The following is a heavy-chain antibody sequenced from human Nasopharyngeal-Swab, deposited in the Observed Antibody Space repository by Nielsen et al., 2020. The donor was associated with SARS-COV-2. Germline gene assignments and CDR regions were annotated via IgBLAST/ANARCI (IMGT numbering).Heavy chain of an antibody. D-gene: IGHD3-3*01. Sequence: SETLSLTCTVSGGSISSSSYYWGWIRQPPGKGLEWIGSIYYSGSTYYNPSLKSRVTISVDTSKNQFSLKLSSVTAADTAVYYCARSVILYYDFWSAPMGYWGQGTLVTVSS. V-gene: IGHV4-39*07. CDR1: GGSISSSSYY. CDR3: ARSVILYYDFWSAPMGY. CDR2: IYYSGST. J-gene: IGHJ4*02.